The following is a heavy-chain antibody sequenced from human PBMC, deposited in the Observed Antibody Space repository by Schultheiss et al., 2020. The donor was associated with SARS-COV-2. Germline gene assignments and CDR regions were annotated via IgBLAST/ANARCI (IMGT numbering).Heavy chain of an antibody. CDR1: GFTFNRFA. V-gene: IGHV3-33*08. CDR2: IWYDGSNK. D-gene: IGHD3-9*01. CDR3: ARDKLEKYYDILTGYYTPWDYYGMDV. J-gene: IGHJ6*02. Sequence: GGSLRLSCTVSGFTFNRFALHWVRQAPGKGLEWVAVIWYDGSNKYYADSVKGRFTISRDNSKNTLYLQMNSLRAEDTAVYYCARDKLEKYYDILTGYYTPWDYYGMDVWGQGTTVTVSS.